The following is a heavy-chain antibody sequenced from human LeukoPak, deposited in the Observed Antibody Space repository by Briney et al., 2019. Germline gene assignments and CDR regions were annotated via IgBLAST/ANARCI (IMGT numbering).Heavy chain of an antibody. V-gene: IGHV4-4*02. CDR3: ARADSSSWYFKNFDY. Sequence: SETLSLTCAVSGGSISSSNWWSWVRQPPGKGLEWIGEIYHSGSTNYNPSLKSRVTISVDKSKNQFPLKLSSVTAADTAVYYCARADSSSWYFKNFDYWGQGTLVTVSS. CDR2: IYHSGST. D-gene: IGHD6-13*01. CDR1: GGSISSSNW. J-gene: IGHJ4*02.